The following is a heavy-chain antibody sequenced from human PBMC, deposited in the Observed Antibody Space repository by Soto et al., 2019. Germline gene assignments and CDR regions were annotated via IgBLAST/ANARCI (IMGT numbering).Heavy chain of an antibody. V-gene: IGHV4-39*01. D-gene: IGHD3-3*01. CDR1: GGSISSSSYC. J-gene: IGHJ6*02. CDR2: IYYSGST. Sequence: AETLSLTCTVSGGSISSSSYCWFCIREAPGKGLEWIGSIYYSGSTYYNPSLKSRVTISVDTSKNQFSLKLSSVTAADTAVYYCARPLEWLSGGYYYYGMDVWGQGTTVT. CDR3: ARPLEWLSGGYYYYGMDV.